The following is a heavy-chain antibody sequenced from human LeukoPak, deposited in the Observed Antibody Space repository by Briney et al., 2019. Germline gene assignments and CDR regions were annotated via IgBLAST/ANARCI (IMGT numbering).Heavy chain of an antibody. CDR2: INHSGST. J-gene: IGHJ4*02. Sequence: SETLSLTCAVYGGSFSGYYWSWIRQPPGKGLEWIGEINHSGSTNYNPSLKSRVTISVDTSKNQFSLKLSSVTAADTAVYYCASGYYDSSGYYYGRGWYFDYWGQGTLVTVSS. CDR1: GGSFSGYY. V-gene: IGHV4-34*01. D-gene: IGHD3-22*01. CDR3: ASGYYDSSGYYYGRGWYFDY.